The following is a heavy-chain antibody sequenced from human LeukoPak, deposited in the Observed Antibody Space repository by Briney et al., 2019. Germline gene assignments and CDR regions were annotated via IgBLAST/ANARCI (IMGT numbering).Heavy chain of an antibody. CDR2: IGTAGDT. CDR1: GFTFSSYD. J-gene: IGHJ4*02. D-gene: IGHD6-13*01. Sequence: GGSLRLSCAASGFTFSSYDMHWVRQATGKGLEWVSAIGTAGDTYYADSVKGRFTISRDNSKNTLYLQMNSLRAEDTAVYYCAKDLSSSWYFDYWGQGTLVTVSS. CDR3: AKDLSSSWYFDY. V-gene: IGHV3-13*01.